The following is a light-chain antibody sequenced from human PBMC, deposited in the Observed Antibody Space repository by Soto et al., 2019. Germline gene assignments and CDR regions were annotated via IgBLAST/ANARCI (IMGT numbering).Light chain of an antibody. J-gene: IGLJ1*01. CDR2: SHS. V-gene: IGLV1-44*01. CDR3: AAWDDSLNAYV. CDR1: ISNIGANT. Sequence: QSVLSLPPSASGTPAQRVGFSYFVSISNIGANTVNWYQQLPGAAPKLLIYSHSQRPSGVPDRFSGSKSGTSASLAISGLQSADEADYYCAAWDDSLNAYVFGTGTK.